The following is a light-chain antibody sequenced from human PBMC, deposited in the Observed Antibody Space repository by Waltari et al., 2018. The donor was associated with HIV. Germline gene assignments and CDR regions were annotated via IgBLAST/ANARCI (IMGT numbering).Light chain of an antibody. Sequence: QSVLTQPPSASGTPGQRVTIPCSGSSSNIGSYYVYWYKQLPGTAPKHLIYRNNQRPSGGPDRFSGSKSGTSASLAINGLRSEDEADYYCAAWTDSLTAVVFGGGTKLSVL. CDR2: RNN. CDR1: SSNIGSYY. J-gene: IGLJ2*01. CDR3: AAWTDSLTAVV. V-gene: IGLV1-47*01.